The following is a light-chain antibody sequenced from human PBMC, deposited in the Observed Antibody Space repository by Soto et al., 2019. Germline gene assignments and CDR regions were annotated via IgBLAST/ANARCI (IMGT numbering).Light chain of an antibody. J-gene: IGLJ2*01. CDR1: TGAVTSGYY. CDR2: STN. CDR3: LLYHGGVRV. Sequence: QAVVTQEPSLTVSPGGTVTLTCASSTGAVTSGYYPNWFQQKPGQAPRALIYSTNTKHSWTPARFSGSLLGGKAALTLSGVQPEDEAEYYCLLYHGGVRVFGGGTKLTVL. V-gene: IGLV7-43*01.